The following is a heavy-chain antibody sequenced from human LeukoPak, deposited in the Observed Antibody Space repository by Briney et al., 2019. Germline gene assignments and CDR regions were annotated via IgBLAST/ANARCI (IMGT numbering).Heavy chain of an antibody. J-gene: IGHJ4*02. CDR3: ARDYYGSGIPDY. Sequence: GGSLRLSCAASGFTFSSYSMNWVRQAPGKGLEWVAVISYDGSNKYYADSVKGRFTISRGNSKNTLYLQMNSLRAEDTAVYYCARDYYGSGIPDYWGQGTLVTVSS. V-gene: IGHV3-30*03. CDR1: GFTFSSYS. D-gene: IGHD3-10*01. CDR2: ISYDGSNK.